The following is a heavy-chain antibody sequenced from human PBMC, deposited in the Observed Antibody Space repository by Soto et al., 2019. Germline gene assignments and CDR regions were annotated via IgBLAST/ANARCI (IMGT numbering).Heavy chain of an antibody. CDR3: VRDRDLYRDMFHADL. CDR2: ITIRTGNV. CDR1: GFTFSNYA. V-gene: IGHV3-48*02. J-gene: IGHJ4*01. Sequence: GSLRLSCAASGFTFSNYAMNWVRQAPGKGLEWLAYITIRTGNVLYADSVRGRFTISADNAENSVILQMNSLRDEDSAVYFCVRDRDLYRDMFHADLWGQGTLVTSPQ. D-gene: IGHD3-10*02.